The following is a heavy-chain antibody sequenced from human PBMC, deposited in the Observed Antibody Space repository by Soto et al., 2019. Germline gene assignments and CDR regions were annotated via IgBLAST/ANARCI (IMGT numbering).Heavy chain of an antibody. V-gene: IGHV3-23*01. Sequence: GGSLRLSCAGSGFTFSTYAMSWVRQAPGKGLEWVSAISGSGGSTYYADSVKGRFTISRDNSKNTLYLQMNSLRAEDTAVYYCAKVGDYYFDYWGQGTLVTVSS. J-gene: IGHJ4*02. CDR3: AKVGDYYFDY. D-gene: IGHD3-3*01. CDR2: ISGSGGST. CDR1: GFTFSTYA.